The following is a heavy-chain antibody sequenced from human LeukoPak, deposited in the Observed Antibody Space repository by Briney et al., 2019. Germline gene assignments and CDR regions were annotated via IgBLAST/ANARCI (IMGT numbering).Heavy chain of an antibody. Sequence: GGSLRLSCAASGFSFSRYWMHWVRQTPGEGLVWVSRIKEDGTYTSYADSVKGRFTISRDNARNTVFLQMNSLRAEDTAVYYCARDFDMGITPGDDFDFWGQGTLVTVSS. V-gene: IGHV3-74*01. CDR1: GFSFSRYW. CDR3: ARDFDMGITPGDDFDF. D-gene: IGHD3-9*01. CDR2: IKEDGTYT. J-gene: IGHJ4*02.